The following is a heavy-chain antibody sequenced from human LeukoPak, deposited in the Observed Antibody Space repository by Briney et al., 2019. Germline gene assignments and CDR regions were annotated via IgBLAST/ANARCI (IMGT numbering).Heavy chain of an antibody. CDR3: ARVEIGIAVAATGDY. V-gene: IGHV3-48*03. D-gene: IGHD6-19*01. J-gene: IGHJ4*02. CDR2: ISSSGSTI. CDR1: GFTFSSYE. Sequence: GGSLRLSCAASGFTFSSYEMNWVRQAPGKGLEWVSYISSSGSTIYYADSVKGRFTISRDNAKNSLYLQMNSLRAEDTAVYYCARVEIGIAVAATGDYWGQGTLVTVSS.